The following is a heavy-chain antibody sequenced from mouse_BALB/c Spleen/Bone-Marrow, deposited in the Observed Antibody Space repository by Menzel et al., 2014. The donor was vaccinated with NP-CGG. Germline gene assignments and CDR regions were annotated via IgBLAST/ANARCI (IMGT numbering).Heavy chain of an antibody. D-gene: IGHD2-1*01. V-gene: IGHV1-7*01. CDR2: INPSTGYT. CDR3: ARGNPLYAMDY. CDR1: GYTFTSYW. Sequence: QVQLQQPGAELAKPGASVKMSCKASGYTFTSYWMHWVKQTPGQGLEWIGYINPSTGYTDYNQKFNDKATLTADKSSSTAYMQLSSLASKYSAVCCCARGNPLYAMDYWGQGTSVTVSS. J-gene: IGHJ4*01.